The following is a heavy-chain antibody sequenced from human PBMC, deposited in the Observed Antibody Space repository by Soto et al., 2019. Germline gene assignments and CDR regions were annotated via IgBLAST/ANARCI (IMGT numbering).Heavy chain of an antibody. CDR3: ARDLSSDSTGFRGYDL. CDR2: FIPIFVSA. CDR1: GGTVSSYA. Sequence: QVHLVQSGAEVKKPGSSVKVSCKASGGTVSSYAITWVRQAPGKGLEWMGVFIPIFVSAHYAQKFQVRVTITADESTSTTYMELRGIRSEDTAIYYCARDLSSDSTGFRGYDLWGQGTLVTVSS. D-gene: IGHD3-22*01. V-gene: IGHV1-69*01. J-gene: IGHJ4*02.